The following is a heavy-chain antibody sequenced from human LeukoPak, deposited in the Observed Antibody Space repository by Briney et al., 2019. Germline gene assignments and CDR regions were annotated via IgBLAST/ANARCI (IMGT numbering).Heavy chain of an antibody. Sequence: PGGSLRLSCAASGFTFSTYWMHWVRQAPGKGLVWVPRINSDGSSTTDADSVKGRFTISRDNAKNTLYLQMNSLRAEDTAVYFCAREGYSGSYDAFDVWGQGTMVTVSS. D-gene: IGHD1-26*01. CDR3: AREGYSGSYDAFDV. V-gene: IGHV3-74*01. CDR1: GFTFSTYW. CDR2: INSDGSST. J-gene: IGHJ3*01.